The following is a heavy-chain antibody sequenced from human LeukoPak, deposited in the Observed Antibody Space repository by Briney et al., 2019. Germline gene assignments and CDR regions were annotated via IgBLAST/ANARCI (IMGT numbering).Heavy chain of an antibody. CDR3: ARHYSGYGGAFDI. D-gene: IGHD5-12*01. CDR1: GYTFTNYD. J-gene: IGHJ3*02. Sequence: ASVKVSCKASGYTFTNYDFNWVRQAPGQELEWMGWISVYNGNTNYAQKLQGRVTMTTDTSTSTAYMELRSLRSDDTAVYYCARHYSGYGGAFDIWGQGTMVTVSS. V-gene: IGHV1-18*01. CDR2: ISVYNGNT.